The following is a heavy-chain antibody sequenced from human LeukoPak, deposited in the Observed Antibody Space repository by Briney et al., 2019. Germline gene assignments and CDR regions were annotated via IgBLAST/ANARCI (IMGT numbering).Heavy chain of an antibody. J-gene: IGHJ4*02. CDR1: GFTLSSYS. D-gene: IGHD3-22*01. Sequence: GGSLRLSCVASGFTLSSYSMNWVRQAPGKGLEWVSYISDTGSTIAYADSVKGRFTMSRDEAKNSLHLQMNSLRDEDTAVYYCARGFNTYYYDSSGYSQPVDYWGQGTLVTVSS. V-gene: IGHV3-48*02. CDR3: ARGFNTYYYDSSGYSQPVDY. CDR2: ISDTGSTI.